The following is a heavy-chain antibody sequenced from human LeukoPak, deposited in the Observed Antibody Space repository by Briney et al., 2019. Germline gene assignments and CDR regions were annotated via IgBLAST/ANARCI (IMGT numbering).Heavy chain of an antibody. V-gene: IGHV3-15*01. CDR1: GFTFSSYA. D-gene: IGHD6-19*01. CDR3: TTDTVAGTYTFDY. J-gene: IGHJ4*02. Sequence: GGSLRLSCAASGFTFSSYAMSWVRQAPGKGLEWVGRIKSKTDGGTTDYAAPVKGRFTISRDDSKNTLYLQMNSLKTEDTAVYYCTTDTVAGTYTFDYWGQGTLVTVSS. CDR2: IKSKTDGGTT.